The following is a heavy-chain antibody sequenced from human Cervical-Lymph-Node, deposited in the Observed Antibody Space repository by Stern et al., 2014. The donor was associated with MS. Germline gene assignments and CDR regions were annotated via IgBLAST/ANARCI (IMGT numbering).Heavy chain of an antibody. J-gene: IGHJ6*02. Sequence: EVQLVQSGGALVQPGRSLRLSCSASGFPLDDCAMHWVRQAPGKGLEWVSGISWNGGSVTYSDSVQGRFTVPRDNAKNSPYFQKNSLRAEDTALYYYVKGGLKQGGYYYSDMDLWGRGTAVTVSS. CDR1: GFPLDDCA. V-gene: IGHV3-9*01. CDR3: VKGGLKQGGYYYSDMDL. D-gene: IGHD1-26*01. CDR2: ISWNGGSV.